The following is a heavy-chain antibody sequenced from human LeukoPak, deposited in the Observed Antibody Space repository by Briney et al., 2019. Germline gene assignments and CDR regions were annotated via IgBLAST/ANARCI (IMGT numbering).Heavy chain of an antibody. D-gene: IGHD4-17*01. Sequence: GASVKVSCKASGYTFTSYAMHWVRQAPGQRLEWMGWINAGNGNTKYSQKFQGRVTITRDTSASTAYMELSSLRSEDTAVYYCAREGGDYGDYVWDYYYYGMDVWGQGTTVTVSS. CDR1: GYTFTSYA. CDR2: INAGNGNT. V-gene: IGHV1-3*01. J-gene: IGHJ6*02. CDR3: AREGGDYGDYVWDYYYYGMDV.